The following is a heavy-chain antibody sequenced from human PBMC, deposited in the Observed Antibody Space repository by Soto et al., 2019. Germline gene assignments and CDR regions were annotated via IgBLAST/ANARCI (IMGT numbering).Heavy chain of an antibody. J-gene: IGHJ5*02. D-gene: IGHD2-8*01. V-gene: IGHV3-21*01. Sequence: LRLSFAASGFTFSSYSMNWVRQAPGKGLEWVSSISSSSSYIYYADSVKGRFTISRDNAKNSLYLQMNSLRAEDTAVYYCARSAPYCTNGVCYTLRSFDPWGQGTLVTVSS. CDR2: ISSSSSYI. CDR3: ARSAPYCTNGVCYTLRSFDP. CDR1: GFTFSSYS.